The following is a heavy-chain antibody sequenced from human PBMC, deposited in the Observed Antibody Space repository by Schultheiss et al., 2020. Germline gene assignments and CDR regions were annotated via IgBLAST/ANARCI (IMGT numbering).Heavy chain of an antibody. V-gene: IGHV1-18*01. CDR2: ISAYNGNT. J-gene: IGHJ6*02. D-gene: IGHD6-13*01. CDR3: ARGAKYSSSWTHGMDV. Sequence: ASVKVSCKASGYTFTSYGISWVRQAPGQGLEWMGWISAYNGNTNYAQKFQGRVTMTRDTSISTAYMELRSLRSDDTAVYYCARGAKYSSSWTHGMDVWGQGTTVTGSS. CDR1: GYTFTSYG.